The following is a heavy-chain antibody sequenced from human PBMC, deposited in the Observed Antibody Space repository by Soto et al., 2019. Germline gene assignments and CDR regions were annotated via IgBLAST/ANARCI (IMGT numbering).Heavy chain of an antibody. CDR1: GFAFSSYA. CDR3: ARERGSSGFYFDY. J-gene: IGHJ4*02. Sequence: GGSLRLSCAASGFAFSSYAMHWVRQAPGKGLEWVAVISYDGSNKYYADSVKGRFTISRDNSKNTLYLQMNSLRAEDTAVHYCARERGSSGFYFDYWGQGTLVTVSS. CDR2: ISYDGSNK. V-gene: IGHV3-30-3*01. D-gene: IGHD6-19*01.